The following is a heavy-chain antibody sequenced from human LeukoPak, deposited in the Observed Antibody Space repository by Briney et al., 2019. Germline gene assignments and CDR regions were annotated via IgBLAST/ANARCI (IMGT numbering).Heavy chain of an antibody. CDR3: ARMTTADY. CDR2: ISGSGSNK. Sequence: GGSLRLSCAVSGFPFSDYFMTWIRQAPGKGLEWVSYISGSGSNKYYADSVRGRFTISRDNAKNSLYLQMNSLRAEDTAVYYCARMTTADYWGQGTLVTVSS. V-gene: IGHV3-11*04. J-gene: IGHJ4*02. CDR1: GFPFSDYF. D-gene: IGHD4-17*01.